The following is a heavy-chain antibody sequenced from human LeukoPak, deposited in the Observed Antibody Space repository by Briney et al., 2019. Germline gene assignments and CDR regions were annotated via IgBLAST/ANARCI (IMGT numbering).Heavy chain of an antibody. D-gene: IGHD2-2*01. Sequence: PGGSLRLSCAASGFTFSSYNMNWVRQAPGKGLEWVSYISSSRTIYYADSVKGRFTISRDNAKNSLYLQMNSLRDEDTAVYYCARDQVVVIPAAMFDYWGQGTLVTVSS. J-gene: IGHJ4*02. CDR2: ISSSRTI. V-gene: IGHV3-48*02. CDR3: ARDQVVVIPAAMFDY. CDR1: GFTFSSYN.